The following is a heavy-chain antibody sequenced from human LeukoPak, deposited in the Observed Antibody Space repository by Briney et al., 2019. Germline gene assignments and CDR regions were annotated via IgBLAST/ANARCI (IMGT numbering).Heavy chain of an antibody. CDR3: ARRNIVVVPAARRRPGGYNWFDP. J-gene: IGHJ5*02. Sequence: GASVKVSCKASGYTFTSYDINWVRQATGQGLEWMGWMNPNSGNTGYAQKFQGRVTMTRNTSISTAYMELSSLRSEDTAVYYCARRNIVVVPAARRRPGGYNWFDPWGQGTLVTVSS. CDR1: GYTFTSYD. V-gene: IGHV1-8*01. D-gene: IGHD2-2*01. CDR2: MNPNSGNT.